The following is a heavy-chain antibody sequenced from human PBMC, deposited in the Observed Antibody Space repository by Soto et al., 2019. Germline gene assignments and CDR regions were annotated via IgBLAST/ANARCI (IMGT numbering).Heavy chain of an antibody. CDR3: ASVGELPVWFDP. CDR2: ISYTGST. CDR1: GDSISSYY. Sequence: QVQLQESGPGLVKPSETLSLTCTVSGDSISSYYWSWIRQPPGKGLEWVGYISYTGSTIYDPSLESRATISLDTCKNQVSLSLSSVTVADTAMYYCASVGELPVWFDPWGRGTLVTVSS. J-gene: IGHJ5*02. D-gene: IGHD3-10*01. V-gene: IGHV4-59*13.